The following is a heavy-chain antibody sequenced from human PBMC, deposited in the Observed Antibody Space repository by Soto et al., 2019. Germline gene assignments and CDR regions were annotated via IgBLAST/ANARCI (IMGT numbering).Heavy chain of an antibody. V-gene: IGHV1-69*04. J-gene: IGHJ6*02. CDR2: IIPILGIA. CDR3: ARDLGCSSTSCYYYYGMDV. CDR1: GGTFSSYA. D-gene: IGHD2-2*01. Sequence: ASVKVSCKASGGTFSSYAISWVRQAPGQGLEWMGRIIPILGIANYAQKFQGRVTITADKSTSTAYMELSSLRSEDTAVYYCARDLGCSSTSCYYYYGMDVWGQGTTVTVSS.